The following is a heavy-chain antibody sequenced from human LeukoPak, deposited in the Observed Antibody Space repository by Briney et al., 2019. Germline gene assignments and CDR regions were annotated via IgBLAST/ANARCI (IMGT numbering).Heavy chain of an antibody. D-gene: IGHD1-14*01. V-gene: IGHV5-51*01. Sequence: PGESLKISCKGFGYRFTTYWIAWVRQMPGKGLEWMGIIYPDDSDTRYSPSFQGKVTISAAQYISTAYLQWSSLKASDTAMYYCARQDTEATGYHSGLDVWGQGTTVTVSS. J-gene: IGHJ6*02. CDR1: GYRFTTYW. CDR3: ARQDTEATGYHSGLDV. CDR2: IYPDDSDT.